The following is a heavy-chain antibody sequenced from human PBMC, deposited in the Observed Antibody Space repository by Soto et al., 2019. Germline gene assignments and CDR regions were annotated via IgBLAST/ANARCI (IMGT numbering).Heavy chain of an antibody. CDR3: ARSPRGDYFDY. CDR1: GGSISSSSYY. CDR2: IYYSGST. J-gene: IGHJ4*02. V-gene: IGHV4-39*01. Sequence: PSETLSLPCTVSGGSISSSSYYWGWIRQPPGKGLEWIGSIYYSGSTYYNPSLKSRVTISVDTSKNQFSLKLSSVTAADTAVYYCARSPRGDYFDYWGQGTLVTVSS.